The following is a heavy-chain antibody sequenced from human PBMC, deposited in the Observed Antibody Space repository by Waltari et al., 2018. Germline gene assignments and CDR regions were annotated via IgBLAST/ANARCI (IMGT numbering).Heavy chain of an antibody. CDR1: GISFSSFW. CDR3: ARERRGQSGWYYFDF. CDR2: IKQDGSEE. D-gene: IGHD6-19*01. J-gene: IGHJ4*02. V-gene: IGHV3-7*01. Sequence: EVQLVESGGGLVQPGGSLRLSCAASGISFSSFWMTWVRQAPGKEREWVAKIKQDGSEEYYVDSVKGRFTISKDNAKNSLYLQMNSLRAEDTAVYFCARERRGQSGWYYFDFWGQGSLVTVSS.